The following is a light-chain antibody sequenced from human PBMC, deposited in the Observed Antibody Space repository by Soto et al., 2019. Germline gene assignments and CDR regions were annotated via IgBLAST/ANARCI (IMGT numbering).Light chain of an antibody. CDR3: QSYGSSIT. V-gene: IGKV1-39*01. CDR2: GAY. CDR1: ESNSSY. J-gene: IGKJ5*01. Sequence: DIQMTQSPPSLSASVGDRVTITCRASESNSSYVNWYQQKPGKAPKLLVYGAYSLETGVPSRFRGSGFGTDFTLTISSLPPEDVATYYCQSYGSSITVGQGTRLEI.